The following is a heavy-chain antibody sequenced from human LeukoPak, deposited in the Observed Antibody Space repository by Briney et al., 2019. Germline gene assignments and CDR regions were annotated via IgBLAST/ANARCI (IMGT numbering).Heavy chain of an antibody. CDR3: ARDMLLVGPYFDY. Sequence: PGGSLRLSCAASGFTFSSYSMNWVRQAPGKGLESVSSISSSSSYIYYADSVKGRFTISRDNAKNSLYLQMNSLRAEDTAVYYCARDMLLVGPYFDYWGQGTLVTVSS. D-gene: IGHD2-8*02. CDR2: ISSSSSYI. V-gene: IGHV3-21*01. CDR1: GFTFSSYS. J-gene: IGHJ4*02.